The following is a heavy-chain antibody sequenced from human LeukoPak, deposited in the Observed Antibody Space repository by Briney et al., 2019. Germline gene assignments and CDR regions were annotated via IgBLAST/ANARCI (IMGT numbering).Heavy chain of an antibody. Sequence: PSETLSLTCTVSGGSIRSYYWSWIRQPPGKGLEWIGYIYYSGSTNYNPSLKSRVTISVDTSKNQFSLKLSSVTAADTAVYYCARHGVYCSSTSCSRGAFDIWGQGTMVTVSS. D-gene: IGHD2-2*01. J-gene: IGHJ3*02. CDR1: GGSIRSYY. CDR2: IYYSGST. CDR3: ARHGVYCSSTSCSRGAFDI. V-gene: IGHV4-59*08.